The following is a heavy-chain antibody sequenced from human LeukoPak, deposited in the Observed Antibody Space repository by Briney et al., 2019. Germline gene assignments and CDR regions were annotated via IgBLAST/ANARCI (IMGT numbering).Heavy chain of an antibody. CDR3: ARLDDSSGYYKYNWFDP. CDR1: GGTFSSYA. V-gene: IGHV1-69*05. CDR2: IIPIFGTA. Sequence: ASVKVSCKASGGTFSSYAISWVRQAPGQGLEWMGGIIPIFGTANYAQKFQGRVTITTDESTSTAYMELSSLRSEDTAVYYCARLDDSSGYYKYNWFDPWGQGTLVTVSS. D-gene: IGHD3-22*01. J-gene: IGHJ5*02.